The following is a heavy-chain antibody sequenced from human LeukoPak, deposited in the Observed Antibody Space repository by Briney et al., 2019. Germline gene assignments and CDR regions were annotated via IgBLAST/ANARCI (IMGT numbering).Heavy chain of an antibody. V-gene: IGHV3-23*01. CDR3: AKDRPNYYHSNGHYHRPDRDS. J-gene: IGHJ5*01. D-gene: IGHD3-22*01. CDR1: GFTFSIYA. Sequence: GGSLRLSCDASGFTFSIYAMSWVRQGTGKGLEWVSSITSSGEATYYADSVKGRFTISRDNSRYTLFLQMNSLTAEDTAVYYCAKDRPNYYHSNGHYHRPDRDSWGQGTLVTVSS. CDR2: ITSSGEAT.